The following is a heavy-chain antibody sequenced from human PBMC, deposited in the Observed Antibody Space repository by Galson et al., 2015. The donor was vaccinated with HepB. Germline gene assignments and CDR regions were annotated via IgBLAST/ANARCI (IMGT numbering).Heavy chain of an antibody. CDR2: TYYRSRWSN. Sequence: CAISGDSVSSNTVGWNWIRQSPSRGLEWLGRTYYRSRWSNDYAVSVKSRITINPDTSKNQFSLQLNSVTPEDTAVHYCAKSIHLGRGFDSWGQGTLVTVSS. D-gene: IGHD7-27*01. V-gene: IGHV6-1*01. J-gene: IGHJ4*02. CDR1: GDSVSSNTVG. CDR3: AKSIHLGRGFDS.